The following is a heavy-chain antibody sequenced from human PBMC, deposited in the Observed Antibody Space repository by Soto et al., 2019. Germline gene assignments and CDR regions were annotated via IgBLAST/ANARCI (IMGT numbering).Heavy chain of an antibody. CDR2: IYYSGST. V-gene: IGHV4-59*01. J-gene: IGHJ5*02. D-gene: IGHD2-2*01. CDR3: ARGPIVVVPADNKRGFDH. CDR1: GGSISSYY. Sequence: SETLSLTCTVSGGSISSYYWSWIRQPPGKGLEWIGYIYYSGSTNYNPSLKSRVTISVDTSKNQFSLKLSSVTAADTAVYYCARGPIVVVPADNKRGFDHWGQGTLVTVSS.